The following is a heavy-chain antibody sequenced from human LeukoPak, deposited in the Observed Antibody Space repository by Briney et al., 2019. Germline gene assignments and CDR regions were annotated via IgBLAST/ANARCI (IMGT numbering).Heavy chain of an antibody. Sequence: ASVKVSCKASGYTFTGYYMHWVRQAPGQGLEWMGWINPNSGDTNYAQKFQGRVTMTRDTSISTAYMELSSLRSDDTAVYYCARARYSTRWQSDFDYWGQGTLVTVSS. J-gene: IGHJ4*02. CDR3: ARARYSTRWQSDFDY. V-gene: IGHV1-2*02. D-gene: IGHD6-13*01. CDR1: GYTFTGYY. CDR2: INPNSGDT.